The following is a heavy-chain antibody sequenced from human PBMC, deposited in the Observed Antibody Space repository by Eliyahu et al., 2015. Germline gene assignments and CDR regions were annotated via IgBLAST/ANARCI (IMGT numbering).Heavy chain of an antibody. D-gene: IGHD5-24*01. J-gene: IGHJ4*02. CDR2: IFSQGSTV. Sequence: EVQLVESGGGLXQPGGSLRLSCXGSGFXFSSFEMNWVRLAPGKGLEWISYIFSQGSTVYYAESVKGRFTISRDNAKNSLSLQMNSLRAEDTGVYYCARALRDGQNVGGDWGQGTLVTVAS. CDR3: ARALRDGQNVGGD. CDR1: GFXFSSFE. V-gene: IGHV3-48*03.